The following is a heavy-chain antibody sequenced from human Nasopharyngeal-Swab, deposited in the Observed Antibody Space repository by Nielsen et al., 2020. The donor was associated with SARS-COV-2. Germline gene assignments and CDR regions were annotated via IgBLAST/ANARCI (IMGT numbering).Heavy chain of an antibody. CDR2: ITWNSGNK. V-gene: IGHV3-9*01. Sequence: SLKISCAASGFTFENYAMHWVRQPPGKGLEWVSGITWNSGNKGYAESVQGRFTISRDNARNSLYLQMNSLKPEDTALYYCAKARRTDTYGFESFDYWGQGTLVTVSS. CDR1: GFTFENYA. CDR3: AKARRTDTYGFESFDY. J-gene: IGHJ4*02. D-gene: IGHD5-18*01.